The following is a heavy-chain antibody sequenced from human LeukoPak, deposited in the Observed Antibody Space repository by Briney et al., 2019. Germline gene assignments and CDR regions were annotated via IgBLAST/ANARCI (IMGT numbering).Heavy chain of an antibody. CDR2: IYTSGST. CDR3: ARGVTYYYYYYMDV. CDR1: GGSISSGSYY. J-gene: IGHJ6*03. Sequence: SETLSLTCTVSGGSISSGSYYWSWIRQPAGKGLEWIGRIYTSGSTNYNPSLKSRVTISVDTSKNQFPLKLSSVTAADTAVYYCARGVTYYYYYYMDVWGKGTTVTVSS. D-gene: IGHD4-11*01. V-gene: IGHV4-61*02.